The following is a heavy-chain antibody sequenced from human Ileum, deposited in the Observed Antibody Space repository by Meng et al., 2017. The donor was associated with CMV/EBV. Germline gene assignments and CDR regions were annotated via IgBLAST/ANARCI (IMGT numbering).Heavy chain of an antibody. J-gene: IGHJ3*02. D-gene: IGHD3-9*01. Sequence: SLKISCSASGFTFDDYAMHWVRQPPGKGLEWVSGVTWNSGSIGYADSVKDRFTISRDNAKNSLYLQMNSLRAEDTALYYCAKDSLRTGLGAFNMWGQGTMVTVSS. CDR2: VTWNSGSI. CDR1: GFTFDDYA. CDR3: AKDSLRTGLGAFNM. V-gene: IGHV3-9*01.